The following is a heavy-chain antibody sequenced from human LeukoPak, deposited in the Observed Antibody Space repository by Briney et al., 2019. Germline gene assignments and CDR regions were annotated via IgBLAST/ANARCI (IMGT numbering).Heavy chain of an antibody. CDR1: AYSFSNYW. V-gene: IGHV5-51*01. J-gene: IGHJ4*02. Sequence: RGESLKISCQGSAYSFSNYWIAWVRQMPGKGLEWMGIIYPGDSDTRYSPSFQGQVTISADTSISTAYLQWSSLKASDTAMYYCARLTSSSAYFDSWGQGTLVTVSS. CDR3: ARLTSSSAYFDS. D-gene: IGHD6-6*01. CDR2: IYPGDSDT.